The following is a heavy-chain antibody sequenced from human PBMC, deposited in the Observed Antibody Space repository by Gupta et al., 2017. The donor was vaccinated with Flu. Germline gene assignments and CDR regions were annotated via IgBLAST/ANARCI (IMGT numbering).Heavy chain of an antibody. D-gene: IGHD6-19*01. J-gene: IGHJ4*02. V-gene: IGHV4-30-2*04. Sequence: RVTISVDTSTNHFSLTLSSVTAADTAVYYCARDRTVTGPFDYWGQGILVTVSS. CDR3: ARDRTVTGPFDY.